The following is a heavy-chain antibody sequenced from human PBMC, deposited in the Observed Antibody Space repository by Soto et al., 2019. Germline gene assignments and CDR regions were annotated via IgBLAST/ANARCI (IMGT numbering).Heavy chain of an antibody. CDR3: TTGAGIAAAGTEGAFDY. Sequence: RGSLRISYEASGVKFSNAWMNWVRQAPGKGLEWVGRIKSKTDGGTTDYAAPVKGRFTISRDDSKNTLYLQMNSLKTEDTAVYYCTTGAGIAAAGTEGAFDYWGQGTLVTVSS. CDR1: GVKFSNAW. CDR2: IKSKTDGGTT. V-gene: IGHV3-15*07. J-gene: IGHJ4*02. D-gene: IGHD6-13*01.